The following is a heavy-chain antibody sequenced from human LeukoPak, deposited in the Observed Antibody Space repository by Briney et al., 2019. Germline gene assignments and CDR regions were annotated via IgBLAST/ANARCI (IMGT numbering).Heavy chain of an antibody. D-gene: IGHD3-3*01. CDR1: GFTFSSYA. CDR3: ARDHYDFWSGYYPDLDY. CDR2: ISGSGGST. V-gene: IGHV3-23*01. Sequence: PGGSLRLSCAASGFTFSSYAMSWVRQAPGKGLEWVSAISGSGGSTYYADSVKGRFTISRDNAKNSLYLQMNSLRAEDTAVYYCARDHYDFWSGYYPDLDYWGQGTLVTVSS. J-gene: IGHJ4*02.